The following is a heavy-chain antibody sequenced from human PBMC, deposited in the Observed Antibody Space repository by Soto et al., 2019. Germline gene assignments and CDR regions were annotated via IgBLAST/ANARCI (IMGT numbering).Heavy chain of an antibody. V-gene: IGHV3-48*02. D-gene: IGHD3-22*01. J-gene: IGHJ4*02. Sequence: GGALRLSWAASGFTFSSYIMNWVRQAPGKGLEWVSYISSSSSTIYYADSVKGRFTISRDNAKNSLYLQMNSLRDEDTAVYYCARALQYYYDSSGPSPDYWGQGTLVTVSS. CDR1: GFTFSSYI. CDR3: ARALQYYYDSSGPSPDY. CDR2: ISSSSSTI.